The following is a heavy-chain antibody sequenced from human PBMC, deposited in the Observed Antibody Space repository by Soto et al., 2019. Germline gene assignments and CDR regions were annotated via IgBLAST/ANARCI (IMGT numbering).Heavy chain of an antibody. D-gene: IGHD3-16*01. J-gene: IGHJ3*02. CDR3: ARDPGPAWGLAFDI. Sequence: SVKVSCKASGGTFSSYTISWVRQAPGQGLEWMGRIIPILGIANYAQKFQGRVTITADKSTSTAYMELSSLRSEDTAVYYCARDPGPAWGLAFDIWGQGTMVTVSS. V-gene: IGHV1-69*04. CDR1: GGTFSSYT. CDR2: IIPILGIA.